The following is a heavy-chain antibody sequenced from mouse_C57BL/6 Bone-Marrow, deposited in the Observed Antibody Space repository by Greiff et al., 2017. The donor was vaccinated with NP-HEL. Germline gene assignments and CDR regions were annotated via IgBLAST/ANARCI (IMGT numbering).Heavy chain of an antibody. Sequence: QVQLKESGAELVKPGASVKISCKASGYAFSSYWMNWVKQRPGKGLEWIGQIYPGDGDTNYNGKFKGKATLTADKSSSTAYMQLSSLTSEDSAVYFCARWCHSNHVGAMDYWGQGTSVTVSS. J-gene: IGHJ4*01. CDR1: GYAFSSYW. D-gene: IGHD2-5*01. CDR2: IYPGDGDT. V-gene: IGHV1-80*01. CDR3: ARWCHSNHVGAMDY.